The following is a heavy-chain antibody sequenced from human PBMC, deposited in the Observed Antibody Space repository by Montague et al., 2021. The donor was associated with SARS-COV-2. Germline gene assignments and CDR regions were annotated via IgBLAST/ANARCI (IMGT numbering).Heavy chain of an antibody. D-gene: IGHD1/OR15-1a*01. CDR3: ARWGLNNAFDI. J-gene: IGHJ3*02. CDR1: GASISRSHYF. Sequence: SETLSLTCSVSGASISRSHYFWAWIRQPPGMGLEWIGSIYFTRKTYYHPSLKSRVTISIDTSKNHFSLRLSSVTAADSAVFYCARWGLNNAFDIWGLGTMITISS. V-gene: IGHV4-39*02. CDR2: IYFTRKT.